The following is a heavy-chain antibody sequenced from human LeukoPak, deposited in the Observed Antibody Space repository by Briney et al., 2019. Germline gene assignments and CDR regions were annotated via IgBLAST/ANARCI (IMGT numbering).Heavy chain of an antibody. CDR2: IYTSGST. CDR1: GDSISSYY. CDR3: ARDRGWVYYDSSGPNDAFDI. Sequence: PSETLSLTCTVSGDSISSYYWSWIRQPVGKGLEWIGRIYTSGSTNYNPPLKSRVTMSVDTSKNQFSLKLSSVTAADTAVYYCARDRGWVYYDSSGPNDAFDIWGQGTMVTVSS. D-gene: IGHD3-22*01. J-gene: IGHJ3*02. V-gene: IGHV4-4*07.